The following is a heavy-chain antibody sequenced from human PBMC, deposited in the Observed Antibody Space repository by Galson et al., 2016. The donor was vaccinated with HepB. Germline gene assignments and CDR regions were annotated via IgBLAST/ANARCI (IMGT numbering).Heavy chain of an antibody. Sequence: SLRLSCAASGFNFSIYSINWVRQAPGKGLEWISYISRTHSTIYYADSVKGRFTSSRDNVKNSLYLQMNSLRDEDTAVYYCVRDRAARVTVYYYGMDVRGQGATVTVSS. CDR3: VRDRAARVTVYYYGMDV. V-gene: IGHV3-48*02. CDR1: GFNFSIYS. D-gene: IGHD5-18*01. CDR2: ISRTHSTI. J-gene: IGHJ6*02.